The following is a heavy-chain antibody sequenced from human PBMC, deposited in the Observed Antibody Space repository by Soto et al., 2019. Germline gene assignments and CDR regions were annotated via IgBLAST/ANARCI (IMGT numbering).Heavy chain of an antibody. V-gene: IGHV4-30-4*08. CDR2: IYYSGST. J-gene: IGHJ3*02. Sequence: MSLTYTVMGGSLSRGDYYWSWICQPRGKGLEWIGYIYYSGSTYYNPSLKSRVTISVDTSKNQFSLQLNSVTPEDTAVYYCARVWGTKYYYDSSGYKGACDIWGRGTMVTVS. CDR1: GGSLSRGDYY. D-gene: IGHD3-22*01. CDR3: ARVWGTKYYYDSSGYKGACDI.